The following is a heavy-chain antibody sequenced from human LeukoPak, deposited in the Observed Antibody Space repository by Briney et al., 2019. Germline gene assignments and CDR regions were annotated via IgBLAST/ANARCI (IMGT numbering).Heavy chain of an antibody. J-gene: IGHJ4*02. CDR3: AKSRGYSYTYYFDY. CDR2: ISGSGGST. Sequence: GGSLRLPCAASGFTFSSYAMSWVRQAPGKGLEWVSAISGSGGSTYYADSVKGRFTISRDNSKNTLYLQMNSLRAEDTAVYYCAKSRGYSYTYYFDYWGQGTLVTVSS. D-gene: IGHD5-18*01. V-gene: IGHV3-23*01. CDR1: GFTFSSYA.